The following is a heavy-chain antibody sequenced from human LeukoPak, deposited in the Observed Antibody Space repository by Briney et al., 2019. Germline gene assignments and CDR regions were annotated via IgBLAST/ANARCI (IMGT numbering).Heavy chain of an antibody. CDR3: ARVSSGWYTYFDY. J-gene: IGHJ4*02. CDR1: GFTFSSYS. V-gene: IGHV3-21*01. D-gene: IGHD6-19*01. CDR2: ISSSSSYI. Sequence: PGGSLRLSCAASGFTFSSYSMNWVRQAPGKGLEWVSSISSSSSYIYYADSVKGRFTISRDNAKNSLYLQMNSLRAEDTAVYYCARVSSGWYTYFDYWGQGTLVTVSS.